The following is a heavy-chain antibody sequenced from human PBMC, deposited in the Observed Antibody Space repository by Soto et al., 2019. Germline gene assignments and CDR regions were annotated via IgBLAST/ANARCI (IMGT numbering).Heavy chain of an antibody. CDR3: AKDYDYGDSLPFDY. CDR2: IIGIGDKA. V-gene: IGHV3-23*01. Sequence: EVQLLEAGGGLVQPGGSLRLSCAASGFSFRDYGMSWVRQAPGKGLEWLSAIIGIGDKAYYADSVRGRFTISRDNYKNTLYLQLTDLGAEDTDIYYCAKDYDYGDSLPFDYWGQGTLVTVSS. D-gene: IGHD4-17*01. J-gene: IGHJ4*02. CDR1: GFSFRDYG.